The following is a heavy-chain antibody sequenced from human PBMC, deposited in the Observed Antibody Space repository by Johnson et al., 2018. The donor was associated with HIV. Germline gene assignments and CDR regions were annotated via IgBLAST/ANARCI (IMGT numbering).Heavy chain of an antibody. CDR1: GFTFSSYA. J-gene: IGHJ3*02. Sequence: MLLVESGGGVVQPGRSLRLSCAASGFTFSSYAMHWVRQAPGKGLEWVSAISGSGGSTYYPGSVKGRFTISRENAKNSLYLQMNSLRAEDTAVYYCARDHSRDEACHIWVQGTMVTVSS. D-gene: IGHD5-24*01. CDR2: ISGSGGST. V-gene: IGHV3-23*04. CDR3: ARDHSRDEACHI.